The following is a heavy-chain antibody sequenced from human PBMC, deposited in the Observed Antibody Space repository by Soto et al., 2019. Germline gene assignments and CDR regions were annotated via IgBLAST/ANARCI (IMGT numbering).Heavy chain of an antibody. CDR2: IYYSGST. Sequence: PSETLSLTCTVSGGSISSSSYYWGWIRQPPGKGLEWIGSIYYSGSTYYNPSLKSRVTISVDTSKNQFSLKLSSVTAADTAVYYCATPVRRIAARLYYYGMDVWGQGTTVTVSS. CDR1: GGSISSSSYY. J-gene: IGHJ6*02. CDR3: ATPVRRIAARLYYYGMDV. V-gene: IGHV4-39*01. D-gene: IGHD6-6*01.